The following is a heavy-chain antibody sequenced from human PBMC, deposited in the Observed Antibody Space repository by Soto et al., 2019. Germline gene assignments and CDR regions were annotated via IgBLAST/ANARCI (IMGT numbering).Heavy chain of an antibody. CDR3: AKDPDIVVVTAAYYGMDV. CDR1: GFTFSSYA. V-gene: IGHV3-23*01. D-gene: IGHD2-21*02. CDR2: ISGSGGST. J-gene: IGHJ6*02. Sequence: PGGSLRLSCAASGFTFSSYAMSWVRQAPGKGLEWVSAISGSGGSTYYADSVKGRFTISRDNSKNTLYLQMNSLRAEDTAVYYCAKDPDIVVVTAAYYGMDVWGQGTTVTVSS.